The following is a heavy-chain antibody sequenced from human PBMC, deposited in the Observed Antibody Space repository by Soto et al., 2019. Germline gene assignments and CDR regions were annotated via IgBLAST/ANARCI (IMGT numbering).Heavy chain of an antibody. Sequence: QVQLVESGGGVVQPGRSLRLSCAASGFTFSSYAMHWVRRAPGKGLEWVAAVSHDGKSGFYADSVSGRFTVSRDNSNNLVYLQMDRLRPEDTALFFCARLDKFNGGWSWGQGTAVTVSS. CDR2: VSHDGKSG. CDR3: ARLDKFNGGWS. D-gene: IGHD6-19*01. CDR1: GFTFSSYA. J-gene: IGHJ4*02. V-gene: IGHV3-30*14.